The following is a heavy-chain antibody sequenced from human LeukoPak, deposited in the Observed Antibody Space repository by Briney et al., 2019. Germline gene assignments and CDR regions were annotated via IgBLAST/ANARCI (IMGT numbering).Heavy chain of an antibody. CDR2: IIPIFGTA. V-gene: IGHV1-69*13. J-gene: IGHJ4*02. D-gene: IGHD4-17*01. CDR3: ARDTDYGDYPGNY. CDR1: GGTFSSYA. Sequence: SVKVSCKASGGTFSSYAISWVRQAPGQGLEWMGGIIPIFGTANYAQKFQGRVTITADESTSTAYMELSSLRSEDTAVYYCARDTDYGDYPGNYWGQGTLVTVSS.